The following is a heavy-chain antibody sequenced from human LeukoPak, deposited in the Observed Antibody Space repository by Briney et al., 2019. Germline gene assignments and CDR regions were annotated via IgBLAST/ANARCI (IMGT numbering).Heavy chain of an antibody. CDR2: IYSSGTT. J-gene: IGHJ4*02. CDR1: RGSVSHYY. Sequence: PSETLSLTCSVSRGSVSHYYWTWIRHPPGKGLEWIGYIYSSGTTNYNPSLKSRVTMSVDTSKNQFSLKLTSVTAADTAVYYCARQGSGPPSWPFDSWSQGTLVTVSS. V-gene: IGHV4-59*02. D-gene: IGHD6-19*01. CDR3: ARQGSGPPSWPFDS.